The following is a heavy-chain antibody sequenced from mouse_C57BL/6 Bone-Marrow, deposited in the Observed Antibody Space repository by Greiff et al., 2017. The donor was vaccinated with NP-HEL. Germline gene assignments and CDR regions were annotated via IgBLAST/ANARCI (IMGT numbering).Heavy chain of an antibody. V-gene: IGHV5-6*01. D-gene: IGHD1-1*01. CDR1: GFTFSSYG. Sequence: EVKLMESGGDLVKPGGSLKLSCAASGFTFSSYGMSWVRQTPDKRLEWVATISSGGSYTYYPDSVKGRFTISRDNAKNTLYLQMSSLKSEDTAMYYCARDYYYGSSNFDYWGQGTTLTVSS. J-gene: IGHJ2*01. CDR3: ARDYYYGSSNFDY. CDR2: ISSGGSYT.